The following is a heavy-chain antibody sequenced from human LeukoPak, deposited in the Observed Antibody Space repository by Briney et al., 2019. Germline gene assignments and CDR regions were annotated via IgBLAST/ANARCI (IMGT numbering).Heavy chain of an antibody. Sequence: ASVKVSCKASGYTFTGYYMHWVRQAPGQGLEWMGWISAYNGNTNYAQKLQGRVTMTTDTSTSTAYMELRSLRSDDTAVYYCARDAVTIFGVVLWYYFDYWGQGTLVTVSS. CDR1: GYTFTGYY. CDR2: ISAYNGNT. D-gene: IGHD3-3*01. J-gene: IGHJ4*02. CDR3: ARDAVTIFGVVLWYYFDY. V-gene: IGHV1-18*04.